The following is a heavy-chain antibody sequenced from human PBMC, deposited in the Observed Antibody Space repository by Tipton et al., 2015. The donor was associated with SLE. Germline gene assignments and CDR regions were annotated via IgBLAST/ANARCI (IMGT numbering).Heavy chain of an antibody. Sequence: TLSLTCTVSGGSISSSSYYWGWIRQPPGKGLESIGSIYYSGSTYYNPSLKSRFTITVDTSKNQFSLKLSSVTAADTAMYYCARNKATPDHWGQGTLATVSS. J-gene: IGHJ4*02. CDR2: IYYSGST. CDR3: ARNKATPDH. D-gene: IGHD2-15*01. V-gene: IGHV4-39*07. CDR1: GGSISSSSYY.